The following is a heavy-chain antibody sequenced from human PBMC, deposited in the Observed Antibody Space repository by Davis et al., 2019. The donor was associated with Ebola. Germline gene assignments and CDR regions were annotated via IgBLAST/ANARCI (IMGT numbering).Heavy chain of an antibody. V-gene: IGHV1-3*01. CDR2: INAGNGNT. CDR3: ARESYSSGWYGLDP. CDR1: GYTFTSYA. Sequence: ASVKVSCKASGYTFTSYAMHWVRQAPGQRLEWMGWINAGNGNTKYSQKFQGRVTMTRDTSISTAYMELSRLRSDDTAMYYCARESYSSGWYGLDPWGQGTLVTVSS. D-gene: IGHD6-19*01. J-gene: IGHJ5*02.